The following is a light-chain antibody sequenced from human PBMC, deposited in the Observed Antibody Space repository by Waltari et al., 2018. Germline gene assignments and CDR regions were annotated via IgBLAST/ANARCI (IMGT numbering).Light chain of an antibody. CDR1: QSIDSN. CDR2: YAS. Sequence: EIVLTQSPDFQSVTQKEKVTITCRASQSIDSNLHWYQQKPNQSPKLLIRYASQSISGVPSRFSGSRSGTDFTLTINSLEAEDAATYFCHQSSSLPWTFGQGTKVEIK. J-gene: IGKJ1*01. V-gene: IGKV6-21*02. CDR3: HQSSSLPWT.